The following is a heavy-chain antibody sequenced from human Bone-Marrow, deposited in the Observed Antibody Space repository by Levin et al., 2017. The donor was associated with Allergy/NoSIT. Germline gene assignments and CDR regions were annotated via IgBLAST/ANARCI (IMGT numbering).Heavy chain of an antibody. Sequence: GGSLRLSCAASGFTFSSCGMHWVRQAPGKGLEWVAVISYDGKNKYYADSVKGRFIISRDNSENTLYLQMNSLSTDDTAVYYCAKGLPLDSNGYHWGFDYWGQGTLVTVSS. J-gene: IGHJ4*02. CDR3: AKGLPLDSNGYHWGFDY. CDR1: GFTFSSCG. V-gene: IGHV3-30*18. D-gene: IGHD3-22*01. CDR2: ISYDGKNK.